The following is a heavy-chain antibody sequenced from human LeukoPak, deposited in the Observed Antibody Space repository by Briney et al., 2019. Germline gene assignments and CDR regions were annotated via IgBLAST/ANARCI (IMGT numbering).Heavy chain of an antibody. CDR3: AKEGAYPIITYDA. CDR2: IKRDGNEK. V-gene: IGHV3-7*01. CDR1: GFTFSRYW. J-gene: IGHJ5*02. Sequence: GGSLRLSCAASGFTFSRYWMNWVRQAPGKGLEWVANIKRDGNEKNYVDSVKGRFSISRDNAKNSLYLQMDSLRAEDTAVYYCAKEGAYPIITYDAWGQGALVTVSS. D-gene: IGHD3-10*01.